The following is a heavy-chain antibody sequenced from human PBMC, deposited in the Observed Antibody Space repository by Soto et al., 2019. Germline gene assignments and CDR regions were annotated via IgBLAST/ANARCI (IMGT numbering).Heavy chain of an antibody. Sequence: SVKVSCKASGGTFNRNTVSWVRQAPGQGLEWMGGIIPIFGTANYAQKFQGRVTITADESTNTAYMELSRLRSEDTAVYYCARQFDYDSSGYYYAYWGQGTLVTSPQ. CDR1: GGTFNRNT. V-gene: IGHV1-69*13. CDR2: IIPIFGTA. J-gene: IGHJ4*02. CDR3: ARQFDYDSSGYYYAY. D-gene: IGHD3-22*01.